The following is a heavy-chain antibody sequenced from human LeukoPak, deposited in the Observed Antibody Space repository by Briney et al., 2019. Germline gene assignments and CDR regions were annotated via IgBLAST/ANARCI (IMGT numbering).Heavy chain of an antibody. D-gene: IGHD5-18*01. CDR3: ARESGYSYGYGIDY. V-gene: IGHV3-21*01. J-gene: IGHJ4*02. Sequence: GGSLRLSCAASGFTFSSYSMNWVRQAPGKGLEWVSSISSSYIYYADSVKGRFTISRDNAKNSLYLQMNSLRAEDTAVYYCARESGYSYGYGIDYWGQGTLVTVSS. CDR2: ISSSYI. CDR1: GFTFSSYS.